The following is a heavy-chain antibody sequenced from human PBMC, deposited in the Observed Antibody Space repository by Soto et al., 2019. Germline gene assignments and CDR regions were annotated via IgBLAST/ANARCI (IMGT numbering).Heavy chain of an antibody. J-gene: IGHJ4*02. CDR1: GGSFSGYY. CDR3: TRGRWEVRFDQ. Sequence: QVQLQQWGAGLSKPSETLSLTCAVYGGSFSGYYWSWIRQPPGKGLEWIGEINHSGSTNYNPSLKSRVTISEDTSKNQFSLKLSSVTAADTAVYYCTRGRWEVRFDQWGRGTLVTVSS. D-gene: IGHD1-26*01. CDR2: INHSGST. V-gene: IGHV4-34*01.